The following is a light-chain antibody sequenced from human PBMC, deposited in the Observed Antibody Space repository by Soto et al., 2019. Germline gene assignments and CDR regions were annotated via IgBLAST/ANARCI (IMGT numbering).Light chain of an antibody. CDR2: RAS. CDR1: QSMSDT. V-gene: IGKV3-15*01. J-gene: IGKJ1*01. Sequence: IVMTQSPPTPSVSPVGRATLSCMAIQSMSDTLYWYQQKPGQAPRLLMHRASTRAPGFPARFSGSGSGTDFTLTISSLQSEDFEVYYCQQYDNWPWTFGQGTKVDNK. CDR3: QQYDNWPWT.